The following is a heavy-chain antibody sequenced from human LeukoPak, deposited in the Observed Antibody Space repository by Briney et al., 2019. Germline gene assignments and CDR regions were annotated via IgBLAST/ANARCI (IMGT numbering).Heavy chain of an antibody. CDR2: INPNSGGT. D-gene: IGHD3-10*01. CDR3: ARVYYGSGSQNWFDP. Sequence: GASVKVSCKASGYTFTGYYMHWVRQAPGQGLEWMGWINPNSGGTNYAQKFQGRVTMTRDTSISTAYMELSRLRPDDTAVYYCARVYYGSGSQNWFDPWGQGTLVTVSS. J-gene: IGHJ5*02. V-gene: IGHV1-2*02. CDR1: GYTFTGYY.